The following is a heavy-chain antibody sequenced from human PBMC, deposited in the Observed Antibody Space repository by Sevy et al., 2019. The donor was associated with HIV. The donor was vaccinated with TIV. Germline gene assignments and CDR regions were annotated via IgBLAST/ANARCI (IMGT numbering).Heavy chain of an antibody. D-gene: IGHD3-22*01. CDR1: GFRFSSFS. V-gene: IGHV3-23*01. CDR2: ICGGDGST. CDR3: GRGWHSGYVGANTLDL. Sequence: GGSLRLSCAASGFRFSSFSMIWVRQAPGKGLEWFSEICGGDGSTYYADSVKGRFTISRDNSKNTVYMQMSSLRAEDKYCECFGRGWHSGYVGANTLDLWGQGTMVTVSS. J-gene: IGHJ3*01.